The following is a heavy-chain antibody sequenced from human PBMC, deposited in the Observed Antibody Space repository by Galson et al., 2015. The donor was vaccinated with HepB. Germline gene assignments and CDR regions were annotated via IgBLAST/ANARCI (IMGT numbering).Heavy chain of an antibody. CDR3: ARDYRHGGNSMAWFDP. V-gene: IGHV1-69*04. D-gene: IGHD4-23*01. CDR2: IIPILGIA. CDR1: GYKFTNYT. J-gene: IGHJ5*02. Sequence: SVKVSCKASGYKFTNYTISWVRQAPGQGLEWMGRIIPILGIANYAQKFQGRVTITADKSTSTAYMELSSLRSEDTAVYYCARDYRHGGNSMAWFDPWGQGTLVTVSS.